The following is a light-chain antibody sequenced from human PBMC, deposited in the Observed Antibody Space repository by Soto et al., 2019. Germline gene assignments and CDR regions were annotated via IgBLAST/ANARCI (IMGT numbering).Light chain of an antibody. CDR3: QQYTAWPLT. Sequence: VLTQSPGTLSLSPGERATLSCRASQSVNNNYLAWYQQKPGRSPRLLIYGASIRATGFPATFSGSGFGTEFTLTISSLQSEDFAVYYCQQYTAWPLTFGGGTKVDIK. CDR1: QSVNNN. V-gene: IGKV3-15*01. J-gene: IGKJ4*01. CDR2: GAS.